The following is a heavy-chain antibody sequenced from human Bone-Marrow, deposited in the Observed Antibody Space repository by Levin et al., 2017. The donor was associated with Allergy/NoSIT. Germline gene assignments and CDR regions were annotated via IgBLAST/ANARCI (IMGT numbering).Heavy chain of an antibody. CDR3: ARRVTMVRGDTDNWFDP. Sequence: GESLKISCKGSGYSFTSYWIGWVRQMPGKGLEWMGIIYPGDSDTRYSPSFQGQVTISADKSISTAYLQWSSLKASDTAMYYCARRVTMVRGDTDNWFDPWGQGTLVTVSS. CDR2: IYPGDSDT. V-gene: IGHV5-51*01. CDR1: GYSFTSYW. J-gene: IGHJ5*02. D-gene: IGHD3-10*01.